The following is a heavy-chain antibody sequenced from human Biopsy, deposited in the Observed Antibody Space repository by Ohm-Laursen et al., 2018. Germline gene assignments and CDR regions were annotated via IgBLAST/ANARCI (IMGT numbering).Heavy chain of an antibody. CDR2: FPGSGNT. CDR3: AKGITVYGVILPYYFDD. D-gene: IGHD3-3*01. Sequence: SETLSLTCTVSGASLSSHYWSWIRQLPGKGLEWLGYFPGSGNTYYNPSLKSRVTISVDPSKNQFSLKLNAVTAADTAVYYCAKGITVYGVILPYYFDDWGQGTLVTVSS. CDR1: GASLSSHY. J-gene: IGHJ4*02. V-gene: IGHV4-59*11.